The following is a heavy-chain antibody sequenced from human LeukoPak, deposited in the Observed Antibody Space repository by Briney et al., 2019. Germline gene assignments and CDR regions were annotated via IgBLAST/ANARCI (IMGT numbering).Heavy chain of an antibody. CDR2: IWYDGSNK. CDR1: GFTFSSYG. J-gene: IGHJ4*02. Sequence: GGSLRFSCAASGFTFSSYGMHWVRQAPGKGLEWVAVIWYDGSNKYYADSVKGRFTISRDNSKNTLYLQMNSLRAEDTAVYYCARDSQWLAPFDYWGQGTLVTVSS. CDR3: ARDSQWLAPFDY. V-gene: IGHV3-33*01. D-gene: IGHD6-19*01.